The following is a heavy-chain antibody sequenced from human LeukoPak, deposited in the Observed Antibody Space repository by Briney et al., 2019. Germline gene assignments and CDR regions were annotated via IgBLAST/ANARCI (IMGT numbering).Heavy chain of an antibody. J-gene: IGHJ4*02. CDR1: EFTFSTYW. CDR3: ATEYKGY. CDR2: IKQDGSEK. D-gene: IGHD2-15*01. V-gene: IGHV3-7*05. Sequence: GGSLRLSCVGSEFTFSTYWMSWVRQAPGKGLEWLANIKQDGSEKYYVDSVKGRFTISRDNAKNSSYLQINSLRADDTAIYYCATEYKGYWGQGTLVTVSS.